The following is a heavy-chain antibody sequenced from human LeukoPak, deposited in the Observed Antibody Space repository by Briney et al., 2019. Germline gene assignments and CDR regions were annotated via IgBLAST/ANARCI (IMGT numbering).Heavy chain of an antibody. Sequence: GGSLRLSCAASGFTFSSYTMHWVRQAPGKGLEWVAVISYDGSNKYYADSVKGRFTVSRDNSRNTLYLQMNSLRAEDTAVYYCARDVAGTTYYNYGMDVWGQGTTVTVSS. CDR1: GFTFSSYT. CDR3: ARDVAGTTYYNYGMDV. V-gene: IGHV3-30-3*01. J-gene: IGHJ6*02. CDR2: ISYDGSNK. D-gene: IGHD1-7*01.